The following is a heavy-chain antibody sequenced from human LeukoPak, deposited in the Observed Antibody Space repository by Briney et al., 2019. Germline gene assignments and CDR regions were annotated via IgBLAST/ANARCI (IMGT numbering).Heavy chain of an antibody. Sequence: PGRSLRLSCAASGFTFSSYGMHWVRQAPGKGLEWVAVISYDGSNKYYADSVKGRFTISRDNSKNTLYLQMNSLRAEDTAVYYCAKDYATVTTYYYGMDVWGKGTMVTVSS. CDR2: ISYDGSNK. D-gene: IGHD4-17*01. CDR1: GFTFSSYG. V-gene: IGHV3-30*18. J-gene: IGHJ6*04. CDR3: AKDYATVTTYYYGMDV.